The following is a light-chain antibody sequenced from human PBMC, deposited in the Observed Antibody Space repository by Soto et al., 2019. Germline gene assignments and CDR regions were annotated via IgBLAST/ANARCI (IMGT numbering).Light chain of an antibody. CDR1: QTLNNY. Sequence: DIQMTQSPSSVSASVGDRLTITGRASQTLNNYLTWFQQKPGKAPKVLIYAASTLQSGVTSRFSGSGSGAEFTLTISSLQPEDFATYYCQQSFSPLLTFGGGTKVDIK. J-gene: IGKJ4*01. CDR2: AAS. CDR3: QQSFSPLLT. V-gene: IGKV1-39*01.